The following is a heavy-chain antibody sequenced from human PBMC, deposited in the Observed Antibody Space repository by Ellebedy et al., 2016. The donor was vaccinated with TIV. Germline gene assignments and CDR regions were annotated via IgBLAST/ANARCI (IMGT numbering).Heavy chain of an antibody. CDR2: ISAYNGNT. Sequence: ASVKVSCKASGYTFSSYDINWVRQATGQGLEWMGWISAYNGNTKYAQKFQGRVTMTTDTSTSTDYMELRSLGSDDTAVYYCARDGGYCSGGSCPDVDQYGMDVWGQGTTVTVSS. J-gene: IGHJ6*02. CDR3: ARDGGYCSGGSCPDVDQYGMDV. CDR1: GYTFSSYD. V-gene: IGHV1-18*01. D-gene: IGHD2-15*01.